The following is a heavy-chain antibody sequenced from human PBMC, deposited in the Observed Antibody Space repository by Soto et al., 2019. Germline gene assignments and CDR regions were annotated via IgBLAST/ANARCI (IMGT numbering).Heavy chain of an antibody. CDR1: GFTFSSYS. V-gene: IGHV3-48*02. CDR2: ISTTSTSI. D-gene: IGHD3-22*01. J-gene: IGHJ4*02. Sequence: EVQVVESGGGLVQTGGSLSLSCVASGFTFSSYSMNWVRQAPGKGLEWISYISTTSTSIYYADSVKGRFPISRDNAKNSLFLQMNSLRDEDTALYYGAGAWNYFASSGSYSAGFDFWGQGTLVTVAS. CDR3: AGAWNYFASSGSYSAGFDF.